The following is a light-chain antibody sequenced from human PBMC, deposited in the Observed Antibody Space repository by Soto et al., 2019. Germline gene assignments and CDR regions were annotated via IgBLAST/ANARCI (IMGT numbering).Light chain of an antibody. CDR3: SSYTSSSTLV. Sequence: QSALTQPASVSGSPGQSITISCTGTSSDVGSYNYVSWYQQHPGKAPKLMIYDVTNRPSGVSNRFSDSKSGNTASLTISGLQAEDEADYYCSSYTSSSTLVFGGGTKLTVL. V-gene: IGLV2-14*03. J-gene: IGLJ2*01. CDR1: SSDVGSYNY. CDR2: DVT.